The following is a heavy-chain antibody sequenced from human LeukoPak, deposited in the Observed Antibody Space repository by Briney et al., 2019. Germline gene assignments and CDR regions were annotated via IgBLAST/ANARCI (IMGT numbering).Heavy chain of an antibody. CDR1: RYSISSGYY. CDR3: ASGYNYGYPFDS. V-gene: IGHV4-38-2*01. CDR2: IYHSGST. J-gene: IGHJ4*02. D-gene: IGHD5-18*01. Sequence: SETLSLTCAVSRYSISSGYYWGWIRQPPGKGLEWIGSIYHSGSTYYNPSLKSRVTISVDTSKNQFSLKMSSVTAADTAEYYCASGYNYGYPFDSWGQGTLVTVSS.